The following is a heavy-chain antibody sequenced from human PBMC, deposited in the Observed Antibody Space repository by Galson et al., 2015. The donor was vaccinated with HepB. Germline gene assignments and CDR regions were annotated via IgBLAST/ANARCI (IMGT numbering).Heavy chain of an antibody. V-gene: IGHV4-4*02. CDR2: IYHSGST. Sequence: SETLSLTCAVSGDSITSNNWWSWVRQPPGKGLEWITEIYHSGSTNFKSSLKSRVTISLDKSKNQFSLKLSSVTAADTAVYYCARRHCITTSCYSSRFDPWGQGTLVTVSS. D-gene: IGHD2-2*01. CDR1: GDSITSNNW. J-gene: IGHJ5*02. CDR3: ARRHCITTSCYSSRFDP.